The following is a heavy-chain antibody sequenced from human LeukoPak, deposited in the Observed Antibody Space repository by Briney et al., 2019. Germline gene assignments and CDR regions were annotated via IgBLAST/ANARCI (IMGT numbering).Heavy chain of an antibody. J-gene: IGHJ6*03. CDR3: ARVGCGDYSSYYYYYMDV. Sequence: GGSLRLSRAAPGFTVSSNHMSRVRQAPGKGLEWVSVIYSGGSTYHADSVKGRFTISRDNSKNTPYPQNNSPRAEDTAVYYCARVGCGDYSSYYYYYMDVWGKGTTVTVSS. CDR1: GFTVSSNH. CDR2: IYSGGST. V-gene: IGHV3-53*01. D-gene: IGHD4-17*01.